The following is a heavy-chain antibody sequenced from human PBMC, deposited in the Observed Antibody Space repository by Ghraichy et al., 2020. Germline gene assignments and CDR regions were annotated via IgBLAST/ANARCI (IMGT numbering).Heavy chain of an antibody. CDR2: ISSSGSTI. CDR3: ARGDDYYGSGSYSLFDY. Sequence: GGSLRLSCAASGFTFSSYEMNWVRQAPGKGLEWVSYISSSGSTIYYADSVKGRFTISRDNAKNSLYLQMNSLRAEDTAVYYCARGDDYYGSGSYSLFDYWGQGTLVTVSS. J-gene: IGHJ4*02. CDR1: GFTFSSYE. D-gene: IGHD3-10*01. V-gene: IGHV3-48*03.